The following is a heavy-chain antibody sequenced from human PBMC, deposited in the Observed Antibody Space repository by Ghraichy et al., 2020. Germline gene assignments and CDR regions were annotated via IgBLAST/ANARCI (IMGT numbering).Heavy chain of an antibody. Sequence: SGPTLVKPTQTLTLTCTFSGFSLSTSGVGVGWIRQPPGKALEWLALIYWDDDKRYSPSLKSRLTITKDTSKNQVVLTMTNMDPVDTATYYCAHSSDDFWSGYPNWFDPWGQGTLVTVSS. CDR3: AHSSDDFWSGYPNWFDP. CDR2: IYWDDDK. D-gene: IGHD3-3*01. V-gene: IGHV2-5*02. CDR1: GFSLSTSGVG. J-gene: IGHJ5*02.